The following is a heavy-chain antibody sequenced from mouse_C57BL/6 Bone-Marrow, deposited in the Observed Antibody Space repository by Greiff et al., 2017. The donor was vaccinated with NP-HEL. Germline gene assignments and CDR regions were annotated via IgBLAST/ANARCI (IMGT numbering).Heavy chain of an antibody. CDR2: IRSKSSNYAT. CDR3: VREDYYGSSRYWYFDV. CDR1: GFTFNTYA. V-gene: IGHV10-3*01. J-gene: IGHJ1*03. D-gene: IGHD1-1*01. Sequence: EVQGVESGGGLVQPKGSLKLSCAASGFTFNTYAMHWVRQAPGKGLEWVARIRSKSSNYATYYADSVKDRFTISRDDSQSMLYLQMNNLKTEDTAMYYCVREDYYGSSRYWYFDVWGTGTTVTVSS.